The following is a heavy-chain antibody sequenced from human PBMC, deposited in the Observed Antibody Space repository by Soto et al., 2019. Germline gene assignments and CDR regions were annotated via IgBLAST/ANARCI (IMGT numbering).Heavy chain of an antibody. CDR3: TTVHPFAIA. Sequence: EVQLVDSGGGLVNPGGSLRLSCEASGFVISDAWMHWLRQAQGMGLEWVGRITSRTGTTSYAAPVKGRFTISRDDSKNTVHLQMDSLKTEDTAEYYCTTVHPFAIAWGQGTLVTVSS. CDR2: ITSRTGTT. D-gene: IGHD2-21*01. V-gene: IGHV3-15*06. J-gene: IGHJ4*02. CDR1: GFVISDAW.